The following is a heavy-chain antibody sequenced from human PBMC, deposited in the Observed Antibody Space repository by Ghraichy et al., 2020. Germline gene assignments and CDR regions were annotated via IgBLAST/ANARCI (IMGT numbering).Heavy chain of an antibody. J-gene: IGHJ4*02. CDR2: ISGSGGAT. D-gene: IGHD6-19*01. CDR3: AKDPLAVSGTLLGLDY. Sequence: GGSLRLSCAASGFTFSSYAMSWVRQAPGKGLEWVSSISGSGGATYYADSVKGRFTISRDNSKNSLYLQMNSLRAEDSAVYYCAKDPLAVSGTLLGLDYWGQGSLVTVSS. V-gene: IGHV3-23*01. CDR1: GFTFSSYA.